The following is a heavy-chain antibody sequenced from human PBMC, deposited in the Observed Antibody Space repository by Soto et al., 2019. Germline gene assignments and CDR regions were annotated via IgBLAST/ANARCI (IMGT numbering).Heavy chain of an antibody. V-gene: IGHV7-4-1*02. Sequence: ASVKVSCKASGYTFTSYAMNWVRQAPGQGLEWMGWINTNTGNPTYAQGFTGRFVFSLDTSVSTAYLQISSLKAEDTAVYYCARAEEVGQQLERYYFDYWGQGTLVTVSS. CDR3: ARAEEVGQQLERYYFDY. D-gene: IGHD6-13*01. J-gene: IGHJ4*02. CDR1: GYTFTSYA. CDR2: INTNTGNP.